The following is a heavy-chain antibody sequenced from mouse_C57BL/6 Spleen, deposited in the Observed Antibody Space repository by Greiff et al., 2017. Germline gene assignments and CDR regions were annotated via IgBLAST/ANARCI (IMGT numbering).Heavy chain of an antibody. V-gene: IGHV5-9-1*02. CDR3: TREEAQAFYAMDY. Sequence: EVMLVESGEGLVKPGGSLKLSCAASGFTFSSYAMSWVRQTPEKRLEWVAYISSGGDYIYYADTVKGRFTISRDNARNTLYLQMRRLKTEDTAMYYCTREEAQAFYAMDYWGQGTSVTVSS. CDR2: ISSGGDYI. D-gene: IGHD3-2*02. CDR1: GFTFSSYA. J-gene: IGHJ4*01.